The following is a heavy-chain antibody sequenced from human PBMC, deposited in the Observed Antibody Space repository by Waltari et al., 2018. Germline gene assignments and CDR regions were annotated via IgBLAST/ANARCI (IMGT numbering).Heavy chain of an antibody. CDR3: ARWDSGSCGD. V-gene: IGHV3-72*01. Sequence: EVHLVESGGGLVQPGGSLRLSCETSGFALGAHYIDWVRQAPGKGLEWVGRTKHRRNYYTTEYAASVRGRFTILRDDSRNSVYLQMNSLKPEDTAVYYCARWDSGSCGDWGQGTLVTVSS. CDR2: TKHRRNYYTT. J-gene: IGHJ4*02. D-gene: IGHD1-26*01. CDR1: GFALGAHY.